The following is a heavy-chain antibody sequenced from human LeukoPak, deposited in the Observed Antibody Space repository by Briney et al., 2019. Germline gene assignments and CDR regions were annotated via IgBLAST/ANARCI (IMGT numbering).Heavy chain of an antibody. D-gene: IGHD3-9*01. CDR1: GLSVSSNY. V-gene: IGHV3-66*01. CDR2: IYRDGSS. CDR3: ARSFYDILIGYYQYFDY. Sequence: TGGSLRLSCVASGLSVSSNYMSWARQAPGKGLEWVSVIYRDGSSYYAESVKGRFTISRDNSKNTLYIQMNSLRAEDTAVYYCARSFYDILIGYYQYFDYWGQGTLVTVSS. J-gene: IGHJ4*02.